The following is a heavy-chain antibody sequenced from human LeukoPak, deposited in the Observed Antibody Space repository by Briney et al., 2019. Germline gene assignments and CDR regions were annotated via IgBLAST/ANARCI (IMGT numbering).Heavy chain of an antibody. D-gene: IGHD6-13*01. Sequence: PSETLSLTCTVSGGSINNYYWSWIRQPPGKGLEWIGYISYSGTTYYKSSLKSRVTISVDTSKNQFSLRLSSMTAADTAVYFCARDRGIAAAADAFEIWGQGTTVTVSS. V-gene: IGHV4-59*12. J-gene: IGHJ3*02. CDR2: ISYSGTT. CDR1: GGSINNYY. CDR3: ARDRGIAAAADAFEI.